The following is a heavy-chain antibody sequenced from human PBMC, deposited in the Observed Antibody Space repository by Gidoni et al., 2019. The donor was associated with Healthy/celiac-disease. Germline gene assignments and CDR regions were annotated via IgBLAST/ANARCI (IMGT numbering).Heavy chain of an antibody. J-gene: IGHJ4*02. D-gene: IGHD1-26*01. V-gene: IGHV4-39*01. CDR2: IYYSRST. CDR3: ARWGNGELVPPQKTGFDY. CDR1: GGSISSISYY. Sequence: QLQLQESGPGLVQPSETLSLTGTVSGGSISSISYYWGWIRQTPGKGLEWIGRIYYSRSTYDNPSLKSRVTISVDTSKNQFSLKLSSVTAADTAVYYCARWGNGELVPPQKTGFDYWGQGTLVTVSS.